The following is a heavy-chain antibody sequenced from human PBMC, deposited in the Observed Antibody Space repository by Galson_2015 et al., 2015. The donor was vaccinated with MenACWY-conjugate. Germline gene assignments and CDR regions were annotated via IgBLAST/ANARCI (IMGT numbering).Heavy chain of an antibody. J-gene: IGHJ6*03. CDR1: GFTFRQYA. Sequence: SGFTFRQYAMSWVRQAPGTGLEWVAIISDSGAATHYIDSVKGRFTISGDNSKNTLYLQMSRLRAEDTALYYCAKDVYMDVWGKGTTVSVSS. CDR2: ISDSGAAT. V-gene: IGHV3-23*01. CDR3: AKDVYMDV.